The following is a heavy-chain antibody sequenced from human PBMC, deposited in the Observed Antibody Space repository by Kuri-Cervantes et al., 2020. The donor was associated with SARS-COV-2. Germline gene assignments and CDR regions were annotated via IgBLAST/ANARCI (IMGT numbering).Heavy chain of an antibody. V-gene: IGHV4-39*01. CDR1: GGSISSSSYY. Sequence: SETLSLTCTVSGGSISSSSYYWGWIRQPPGKGLEWLGSIYYSGSTHYNPSLKSRVTISVDTSKNQFSLKLSSVTAADTAVYYCARAPYDFWSGYYGYFDYWGQGTLVTVSS. CDR3: ARAPYDFWSGYYGYFDY. CDR2: IYYSGST. J-gene: IGHJ4*02. D-gene: IGHD3-3*01.